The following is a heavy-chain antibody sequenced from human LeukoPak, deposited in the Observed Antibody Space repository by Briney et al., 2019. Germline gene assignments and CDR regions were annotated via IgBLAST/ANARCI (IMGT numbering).Heavy chain of an antibody. CDR2: INQDGSKE. CDR1: GFIFSNYW. J-gene: IGHJ4*02. D-gene: IGHD5-12*01. CDR3: VRDGGVSGYDLLDY. Sequence: GGSLRLSCTASGFIFSNYWMTWVRQSPGKGLEWVAQINQDGSKEYYIDSVKARFSIPRDNARNSLSLLMNSLRAEDTAVYYCVRDGGVSGYDLLDYWGQGTLVTVSS. V-gene: IGHV3-7*01.